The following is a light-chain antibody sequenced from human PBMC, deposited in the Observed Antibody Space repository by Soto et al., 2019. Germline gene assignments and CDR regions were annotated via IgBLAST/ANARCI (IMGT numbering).Light chain of an antibody. CDR1: RSVSSS. V-gene: IGKV3-15*01. CDR3: QQYNNWPGT. J-gene: IGKJ1*01. Sequence: ETVMTQSPDTLSVSPGDRATLSCRASRSVSSSLAWYQQKPGQAPRLLIYGASSRATGVPARFSGSGSGTEFTLTISSLQSEDFAVYYCQQYNNWPGTFGQGTKVDIK. CDR2: GAS.